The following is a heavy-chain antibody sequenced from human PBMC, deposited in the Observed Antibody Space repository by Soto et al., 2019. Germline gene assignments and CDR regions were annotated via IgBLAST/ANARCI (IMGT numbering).Heavy chain of an antibody. J-gene: IGHJ4*02. CDR3: ARTTSSGSFNFDY. D-gene: IGHD1-26*01. Sequence: SLKVSCKASVGTFSSYAISWVRQAPGQGLEWMGGIIPIFGTANYAQKFQGRVTITADESTSTAYMELSSLRSEDTAVYYCARTTSSGSFNFDYWGQGTLVTVSS. CDR2: IIPIFGTA. V-gene: IGHV1-69*13. CDR1: VGTFSSYA.